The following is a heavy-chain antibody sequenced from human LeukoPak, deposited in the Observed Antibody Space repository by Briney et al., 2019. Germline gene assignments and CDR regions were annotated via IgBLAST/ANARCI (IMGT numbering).Heavy chain of an antibody. CDR1: GIPFSDYY. CDR3: AAGTAADF. V-gene: IGHV3-11*03. J-gene: IGHJ4*02. Sequence: GGSLTLSCVVSGIPFSDYYMNCIRKAQWKWLDWISYISSSSSYTDYADSVKGRFTISRDNAKSAQYLQMHSLRLEDTAVYSCAAGTAADFWGQGTLVTVSS. D-gene: IGHD6-13*01. CDR2: ISSSSSYT.